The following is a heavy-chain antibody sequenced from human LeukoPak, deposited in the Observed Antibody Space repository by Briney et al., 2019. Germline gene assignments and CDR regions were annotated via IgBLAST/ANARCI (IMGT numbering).Heavy chain of an antibody. V-gene: IGHV3-23*01. CDR1: GFTFSSYA. CDR3: AKDPVPLYCSSTSCPQGV. Sequence: GGSLRLSCAASGFTFSSYAMSWVRQAPGKGLEWVSAISGSGGSTYYADSVKGRFTISRDNSKNTLYQQMNSLRAEDTAVYYCAKDPVPLYCSSTSCPQGVWGQGTTVTVSS. CDR2: ISGSGGST. D-gene: IGHD2-2*01. J-gene: IGHJ6*02.